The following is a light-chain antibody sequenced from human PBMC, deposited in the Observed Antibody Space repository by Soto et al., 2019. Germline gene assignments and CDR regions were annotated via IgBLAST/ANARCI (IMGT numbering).Light chain of an antibody. CDR2: VAS. V-gene: IGKV1-39*01. CDR3: QQSYTYVRT. J-gene: IGKJ2*01. CDR1: QSIDTH. Sequence: DIQMTQSPSSLSASVGDRVTITCRASQSIDTHLVWYQQKPATAPKILIYVASSSESGVPSRFSGSGFGTDFTLTINNLQPEDFATYYCQQSYTYVRTFGQGTKVQIK.